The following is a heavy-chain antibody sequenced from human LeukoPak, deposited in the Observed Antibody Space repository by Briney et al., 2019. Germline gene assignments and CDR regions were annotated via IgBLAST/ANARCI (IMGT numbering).Heavy chain of an antibody. V-gene: IGHV3-23*01. D-gene: IGHD3-3*01. J-gene: IGHJ3*02. CDR1: GFTFSSYA. CDR3: ARELRITIFGVVTPDAFDI. Sequence: PGGSLRLSCAASGFTFSSYAMSWVRQAPGKGLEWVSAISGSGGSTYYADSVKGRFTISRDNAKNSLYLQMNSLRAEDTAVYYCARELRITIFGVVTPDAFDIWGQGTMVTVSS. CDR2: ISGSGGST.